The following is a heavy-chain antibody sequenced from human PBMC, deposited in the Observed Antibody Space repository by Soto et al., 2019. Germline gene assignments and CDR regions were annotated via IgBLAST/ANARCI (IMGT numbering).Heavy chain of an antibody. CDR3: AKDRVGGTFYTPLAF. V-gene: IGHV3-30*18. CDR1: CFNFDNYV. J-gene: IGHJ4*02. Sequence: LSLSCQASCFNFDNYVMHWVRQAPGKGLEWVAVITYDGSFQYYADSVKGRFTISRDNSKNTLSLHLNTLKPEDTAVYHCAKDRVGGTFYTPLAFWGQGTLVTVSS. CDR2: ITYDGSFQ. D-gene: IGHD1-7*01.